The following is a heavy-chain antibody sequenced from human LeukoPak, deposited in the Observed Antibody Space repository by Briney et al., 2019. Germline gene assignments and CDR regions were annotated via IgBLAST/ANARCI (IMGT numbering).Heavy chain of an antibody. Sequence: SETLSLTCTVSGASISSSYCTWIRQPAEEGLEWIGRISTGGSTTYNPSFKSRVTMSLDTSKNQFSLNLTSVTAADTAVYYCARDQTYYVSSGYYYVTYFQHWGQGILVTVSS. D-gene: IGHD3-22*01. CDR3: ARDQTYYVSSGYYYVTYFQH. CDR1: GASISSSY. CDR2: ISTGGST. V-gene: IGHV4-4*07. J-gene: IGHJ1*01.